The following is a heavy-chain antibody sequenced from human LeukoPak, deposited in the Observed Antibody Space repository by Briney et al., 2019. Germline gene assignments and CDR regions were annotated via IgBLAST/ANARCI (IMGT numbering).Heavy chain of an antibody. Sequence: PSETLSLTCTVFGGSISSRSYFWGWIRQPPGKGLEWIGSIYYSGSTYYNPSVKSRVTISVDTSKNQFSLKLSSVTAADTAVYYCATHHGNSSSPDYWGQGTLVTVSS. V-gene: IGHV4-39*01. CDR3: ATHHGNSSSPDY. CDR1: GGSISSRSYF. J-gene: IGHJ4*02. CDR2: IYYSGST. D-gene: IGHD6-6*01.